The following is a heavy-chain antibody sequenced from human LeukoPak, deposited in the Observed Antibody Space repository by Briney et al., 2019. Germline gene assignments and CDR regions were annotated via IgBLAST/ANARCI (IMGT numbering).Heavy chain of an antibody. CDR2: INPNSGGT. V-gene: IGHV1-2*02. CDR3: ARDSRNGYSYGLIDY. J-gene: IGHJ4*02. Sequence: ASVKVSCKASEYTFTGYYMHWVRQAPGQGLEWMGWINPNSGGTNYAQKFQGRVTMTRDTSISTAYMELSRLRSDDTAVYYCARDSRNGYSYGLIDYWGQGTLVTVSS. D-gene: IGHD5-18*01. CDR1: EYTFTGYY.